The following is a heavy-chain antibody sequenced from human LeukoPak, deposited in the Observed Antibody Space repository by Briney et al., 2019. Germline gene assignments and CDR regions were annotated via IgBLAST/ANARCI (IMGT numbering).Heavy chain of an antibody. J-gene: IGHJ5*02. D-gene: IGHD6-6*01. CDR3: ARGSQSSRWFDP. V-gene: IGHV6-1*01. CDR1: GDSVSSKSAA. Sequence: SQTLSLTCAISGDSVSSKSAAWNWIRQSPSRGLEWLGRTYYRSKWYNDYAVSVESRITINPDTSKNQFSLQLNSVTPEDTAVDYCARGSQSSRWFDPWGQGTLVTVSS. CDR2: TYYRSKWYN.